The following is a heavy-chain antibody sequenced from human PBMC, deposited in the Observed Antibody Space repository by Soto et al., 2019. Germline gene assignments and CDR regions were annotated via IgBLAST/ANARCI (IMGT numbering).Heavy chain of an antibody. D-gene: IGHD1-26*01. Sequence: AETLSLTCTASVGSVSIGVYYWSWIRQPPGKGLEWIGYIYHSGSPNYNPSLKSRVTISVDTSKNQFSLKLSSVTAADTAVYYCAREFGSYIYYFDYWGQGTMVTVSS. J-gene: IGHJ4*02. CDR2: IYHSGSP. CDR3: AREFGSYIYYFDY. V-gene: IGHV4-61*08. CDR1: VGSVSIGVYY.